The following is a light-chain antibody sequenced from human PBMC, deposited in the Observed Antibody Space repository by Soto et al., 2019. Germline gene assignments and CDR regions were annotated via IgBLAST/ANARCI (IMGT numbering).Light chain of an antibody. V-gene: IGLV2-14*03. Sequence: QSALTQPASVSGSPGQSITISCAGSNSDVGAYNYVSWYQQHPGKAPKLIIFDVSNRPSGVSDRFSASKSGNTASLTISGLQAEDEAAYYCSSFTTSTTLVFGGGTKLTVL. J-gene: IGLJ3*02. CDR3: SSFTTSTTLV. CDR1: NSDVGAYNY. CDR2: DVS.